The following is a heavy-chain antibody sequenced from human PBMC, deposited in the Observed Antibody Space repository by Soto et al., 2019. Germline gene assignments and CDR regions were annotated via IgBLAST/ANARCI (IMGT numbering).Heavy chain of an antibody. CDR2: ISGSGGST. CDR3: AKEMVAYGPPRDYYYYGMDV. Sequence: GGSLRLSCAASGFTFSSYAMSWVRQAPGKGLEWVSAISGSGGSTYYADSVKGRFTISRDNSKNTLYLQMNSLRAEDTAVYYCAKEMVAYGPPRDYYYYGMDVWGQGTTVTVSS. J-gene: IGHJ6*02. V-gene: IGHV3-23*01. CDR1: GFTFSSYA. D-gene: IGHD2-8*01.